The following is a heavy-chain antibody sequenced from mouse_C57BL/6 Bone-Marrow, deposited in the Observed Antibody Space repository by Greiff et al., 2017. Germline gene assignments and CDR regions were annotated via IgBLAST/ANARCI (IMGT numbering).Heavy chain of an antibody. J-gene: IGHJ2*01. CDR2: IYPGDGDT. CDR3: ARETMITTHYFDY. CDR1: GYAFSSSW. Sequence: QVQLQQSGPELVKPGASVKISCKASGYAFSSSWMNWVKQRPGKGLEWIGRIYPGDGDTNYNGKFKGKATLTADKSSSTAYMQLSSLTSEDSAVYFCARETMITTHYFDYWGQGTTLTVSS. V-gene: IGHV1-82*01. D-gene: IGHD2-4*01.